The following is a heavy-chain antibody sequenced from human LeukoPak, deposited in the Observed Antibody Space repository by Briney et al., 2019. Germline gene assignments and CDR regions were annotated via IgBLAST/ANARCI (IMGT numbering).Heavy chain of an antibody. D-gene: IGHD4-17*01. Sequence: GGSLRLSCEASGFTFSRFGMNWVRQAPGKGLEWVAVISYDGSNKYYADSVKGRFTISRDNSKNTLYLQMNSLRAEDTAVYYCARANYGGNSDPFDYWGQGTLVTVSS. V-gene: IGHV3-30*03. CDR1: GFTFSRFG. CDR3: ARANYGGNSDPFDY. CDR2: ISYDGSNK. J-gene: IGHJ4*02.